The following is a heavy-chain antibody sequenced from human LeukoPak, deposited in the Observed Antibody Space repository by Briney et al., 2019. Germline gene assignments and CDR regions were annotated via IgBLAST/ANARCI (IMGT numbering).Heavy chain of an antibody. CDR1: GGTFSSYA. D-gene: IGHD5-12*01. CDR2: IIPIFGTA. V-gene: IGHV1-69*13. J-gene: IGHJ4*02. Sequence: ASVKVPCKASGGTFSSYAISWVRQAPGQGLEWMGGIIPIFGTANYAQKFQGRVTITADESTSTAYMELSSLRSEDTAVYYCARQYSGYDYYFDYWGQGTLVTVSS. CDR3: ARQYSGYDYYFDY.